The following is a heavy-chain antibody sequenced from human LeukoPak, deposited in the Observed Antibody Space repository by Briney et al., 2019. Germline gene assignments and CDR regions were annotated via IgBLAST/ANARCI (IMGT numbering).Heavy chain of an antibody. Sequence: GGSLRLSCAASGFTFSNYAMSWVRQAPGRGLEWVSAISRGGGDTCYADSVKGRFVISRDDSKSTLVLQMNSLRADDTAVYYCANTHFRDNWGQGTLVTVS. CDR2: ISRGGGDT. D-gene: IGHD3-3*02. J-gene: IGHJ4*02. CDR1: GFTFSNYA. V-gene: IGHV3-23*01. CDR3: ANTHFRDN.